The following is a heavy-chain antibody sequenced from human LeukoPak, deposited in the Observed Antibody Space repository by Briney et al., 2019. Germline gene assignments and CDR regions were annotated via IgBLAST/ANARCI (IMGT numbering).Heavy chain of an antibody. CDR1: GFTFSSYS. CDR2: ISSSSSYI. J-gene: IGHJ4*02. CDR3: ARDHMFLGYLDY. D-gene: IGHD3-10*02. Sequence: PGGSLRLSCAASGFTFSSYSMNWVRQAPGKGLEWVSSISSSSSYIYYADSVKGRFTISRDNAKNSLYLQMNSLRAEDTAVYYCARDHMFLGYLDYWGQGTLVTVSS. V-gene: IGHV3-21*01.